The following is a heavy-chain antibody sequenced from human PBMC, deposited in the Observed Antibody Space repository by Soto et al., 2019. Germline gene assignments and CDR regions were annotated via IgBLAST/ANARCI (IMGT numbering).Heavy chain of an antibody. V-gene: IGHV1-2*04. D-gene: IGHD3-9*01. CDR1: GYTFTGYY. Sequence: ASVKVSCKASGYTFTGYYMHWVRQAPGQGLEWMGWINPNSGGTNYAQKFQGWVTMTRDTSISTAYMELSRLRSDDTAVYYCARGYDILTGYYRVDAFDIWGQGTMVTVSS. J-gene: IGHJ3*02. CDR2: INPNSGGT. CDR3: ARGYDILTGYYRVDAFDI.